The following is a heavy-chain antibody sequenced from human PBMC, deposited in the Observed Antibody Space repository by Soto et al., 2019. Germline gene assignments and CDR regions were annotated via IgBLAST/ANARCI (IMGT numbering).Heavy chain of an antibody. V-gene: IGHV1-69*01. J-gene: IGHJ6*02. D-gene: IGHD4-17*01. CDR2: IIPIFGTA. Sequence: QVPLVQSGAEVKTPGSSVKVSCKASGGTFSSYAISWVRQAPGQGLEWMGGIIPIFGTANYALKFQGRVTITADDSPSPAYMKLSSLRSEDTAVYSCASDSGGTTVDFGLDVWCQGTTVTVSS. CDR3: ASDSGGTTVDFGLDV. CDR1: GGTFSSYA.